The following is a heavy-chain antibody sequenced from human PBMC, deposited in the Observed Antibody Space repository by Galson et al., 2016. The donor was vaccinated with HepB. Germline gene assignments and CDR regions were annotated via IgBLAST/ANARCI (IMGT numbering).Heavy chain of an antibody. CDR3: SHTFPCTSTKCYGSLDY. D-gene: IGHD2-2*01. J-gene: IGHJ4*02. CDR1: GFTFTNAW. Sequence: SLRLSCAASGFTFTNAWMSWVRQAPGKGLEWVGRIKSESDGGTTDYAAPVKGRFTISRDDSKNTLFLQMNSLKTEDTAFYFCSHTFPCTSTKCYGSLDYWGQGTLVTVSS. V-gene: IGHV3-15*01. CDR2: IKSESDGGTT.